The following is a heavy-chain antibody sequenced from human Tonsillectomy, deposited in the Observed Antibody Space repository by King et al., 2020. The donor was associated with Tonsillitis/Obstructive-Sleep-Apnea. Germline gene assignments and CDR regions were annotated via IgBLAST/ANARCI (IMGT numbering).Heavy chain of an antibody. CDR3: ARPADNSGWYWGLAFDY. CDR1: GYSFTTYS. V-gene: IGHV5-10-1*03. CDR2: IDPSDSYT. Sequence: VQLVESGAEVKKPGESLRISCKGSGYSFTTYSISWVRQMPGKDLEWMGIIDPSDSYTNYSPSFQGHVTISADKSISTAYLQWSSLKASDTAVYYCARPADNSGWYWGLAFDYGGQGALVTVPS. D-gene: IGHD6-19*01. J-gene: IGHJ4*02.